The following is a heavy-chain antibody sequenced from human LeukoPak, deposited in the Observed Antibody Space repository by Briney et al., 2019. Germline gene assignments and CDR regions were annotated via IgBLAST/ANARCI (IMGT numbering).Heavy chain of an antibody. V-gene: IGHV3-48*03. CDR2: ISSGSTI. Sequence: QSGGSLRLSCAASRFTFTSYEMNWVRQAPGKGLEWVSYISSGSTIYYADSVKGRFTISRDNAKNSLYLQMNSLRAEDTAVYYCARNRYCSSYDAFDIWGQGTMVTVSS. D-gene: IGHD3-10*01. CDR3: ARNRYCSSYDAFDI. J-gene: IGHJ3*02. CDR1: RFTFTSYE.